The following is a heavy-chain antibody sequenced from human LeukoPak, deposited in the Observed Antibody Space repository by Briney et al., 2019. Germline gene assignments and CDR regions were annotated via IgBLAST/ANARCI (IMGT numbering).Heavy chain of an antibody. J-gene: IGHJ4*02. CDR1: GYTFTSYY. D-gene: IGHD3-22*01. Sequence: GASVKVSCKASGYTFTSYYMHRVRQAPGQGLEWMGIINPSGGSTSYAQKFQGRVTMTRDTSTSTVYMELSSLRSDDTAVYYCASAGSVEEYYDRSGHIPHWGQGTPVTVPS. V-gene: IGHV1-46*01. CDR2: INPSGGST. CDR3: ASAGSVEEYYDRSGHIPH.